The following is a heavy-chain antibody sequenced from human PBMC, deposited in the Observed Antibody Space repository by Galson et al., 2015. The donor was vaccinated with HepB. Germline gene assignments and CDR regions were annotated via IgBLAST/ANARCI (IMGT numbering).Heavy chain of an antibody. CDR1: GGTFSSYA. D-gene: IGHD1-26*01. Sequence: SVKVSCKASGGTFSSYAISWVRQAPGQGLEWMGGIIPIFGTANYAQKFQGRVTITADESTSTAYMELSSLRSEDTAVYYCATEPAVVVATGVDWGQGTLVTVSS. CDR3: ATEPAVVVATGVD. CDR2: IIPIFGTA. V-gene: IGHV1-69*13. J-gene: IGHJ4*02.